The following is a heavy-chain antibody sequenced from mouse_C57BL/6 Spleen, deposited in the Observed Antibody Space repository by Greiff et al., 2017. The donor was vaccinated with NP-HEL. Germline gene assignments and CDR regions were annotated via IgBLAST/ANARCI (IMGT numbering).Heavy chain of an antibody. CDR2: IYPGDGDT. CDR1: GYAFSSYW. Sequence: QVQLQQSGAELVKPGASVKISCKASGYAFSSYWMNWVKQRPGKGLEWIGQIYPGDGDTNYNGKFKGKATLTADKSSSTAYMQLSSLTSEDSAVYFCARDDEGGNFDYWGQGTTLTVSS. V-gene: IGHV1-80*01. J-gene: IGHJ2*01. CDR3: ARDDEGGNFDY. D-gene: IGHD2-12*01.